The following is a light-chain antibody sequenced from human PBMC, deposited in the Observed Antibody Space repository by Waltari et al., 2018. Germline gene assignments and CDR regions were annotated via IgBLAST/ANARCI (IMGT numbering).Light chain of an antibody. Sequence: QSVLTQPPSMSGAPGQKVTISCTGSSSNIGAGYGVHWYQQLPGTAPKLLIYDNDNRPSGVPDQFAGSKSATSASLAIAGLQAEDGAEYYCQSYDNSLGGSVVFGGGTKVTVL. J-gene: IGLJ2*01. CDR2: DND. CDR1: SSNIGAGYG. CDR3: QSYDNSLGGSVV. V-gene: IGLV1-40*01.